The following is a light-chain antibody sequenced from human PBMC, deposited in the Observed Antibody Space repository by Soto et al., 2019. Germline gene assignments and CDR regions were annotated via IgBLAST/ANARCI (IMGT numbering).Light chain of an antibody. V-gene: IGKV3-15*01. CDR2: GAS. J-gene: IGKJ5*01. CDR3: KQYNNWNIT. Sequence: EIVMAQSPSALFVSPVARAPLSFRAIQSVSSNLAWYQQKPRQAHTLVIYGASARATGIPARFSGSGSGTEFTLNIRTLQSEDFAVYYCKQYNNWNITVGKGTRREIK. CDR1: QSVSSN.